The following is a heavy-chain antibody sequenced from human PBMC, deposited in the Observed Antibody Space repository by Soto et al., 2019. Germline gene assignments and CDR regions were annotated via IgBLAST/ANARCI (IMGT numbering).Heavy chain of an antibody. J-gene: IGHJ4*02. CDR3: ARLGGYYQAFDS. D-gene: IGHD3-22*01. V-gene: IGHV4-59*08. Sequence: QVQLQESGPGLVKPSETLSLTCTVSGGSINPYYWGWIRQPPGKGLEWIRNIYYSGTTNYHPSLKSRVTISLDTSKNQFSLKLSSVTAADTAVYYCARLGGYYQAFDSWGQGTLVTVSS. CDR1: GGSINPYY. CDR2: IYYSGTT.